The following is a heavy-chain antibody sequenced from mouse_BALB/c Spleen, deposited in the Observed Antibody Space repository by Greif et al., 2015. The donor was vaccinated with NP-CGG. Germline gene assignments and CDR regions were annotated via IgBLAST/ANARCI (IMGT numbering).Heavy chain of an antibody. CDR3: TRGRRRDFDF. CDR2: INPSNGGA. V-gene: IGHV1S81*02. Sequence: QVQLQHPGAELVKPGASVKLSCKASGYTFISYYMYWVKQRPGQGLEWIGEINPSNGGANLNEKFKSKATLTVDKSSSTAYMQRSSLTSEDSAVDVCTRGRRRDFDFWGQGTALTVSS. CDR1: GYTFISYY. D-gene: IGHD1-2*01. J-gene: IGHJ2*01.